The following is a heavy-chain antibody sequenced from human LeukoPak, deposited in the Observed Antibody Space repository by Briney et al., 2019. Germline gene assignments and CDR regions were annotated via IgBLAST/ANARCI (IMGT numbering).Heavy chain of an antibody. CDR1: ADSFSSHY. CDR2: ISYIGST. Sequence: SETLSLTCAVSADSFSSHYWTWIRQPPGKGLEWIGYISYIGSTNYNPSLKSRVTISIDTSRNQFSLRLSSVTAADTAVYYCARDLVTVTKGFDIWGQGTMVSVSS. D-gene: IGHD4-17*01. V-gene: IGHV4-59*11. J-gene: IGHJ3*02. CDR3: ARDLVTVTKGFDI.